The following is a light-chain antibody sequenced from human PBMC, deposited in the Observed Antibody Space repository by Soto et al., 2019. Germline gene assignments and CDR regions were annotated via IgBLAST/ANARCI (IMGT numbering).Light chain of an antibody. J-gene: IGKJ1*01. CDR3: QQYGSSPWT. V-gene: IGKV3-20*01. CDR1: QSVSSNY. Sequence: SVLTQSAVTLSLSRGERATLSCRASQSVSSNYSAVYQQGPGQAPRLLIDGASTRVTGIPDRFSGGGSGTAFTLTISRLEPEDLEVYYCQQYGSSPWTFGQGTKV. CDR2: GAS.